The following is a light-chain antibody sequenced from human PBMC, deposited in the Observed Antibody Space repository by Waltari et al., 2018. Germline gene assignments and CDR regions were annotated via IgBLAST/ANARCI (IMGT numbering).Light chain of an antibody. Sequence: DIVLTQSPLSLPVTPGYPASTSCRFSQSLLNSNGYTYFDWYLQKPGQSPQLLIYLGSNRASGVPDRFSGSGSGTDFTLKISRVEAEDVGVYYCMQALHTPYTFGQGTKLEIK. CDR3: MQALHTPYT. CDR2: LGS. J-gene: IGKJ2*01. CDR1: QSLLNSNGYTY. V-gene: IGKV2-28*01.